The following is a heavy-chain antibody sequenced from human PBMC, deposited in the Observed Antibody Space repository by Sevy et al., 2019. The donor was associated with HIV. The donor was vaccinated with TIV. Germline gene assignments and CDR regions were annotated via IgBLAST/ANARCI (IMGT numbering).Heavy chain of an antibody. J-gene: IGHJ5*02. Sequence: ASVKVSCKASGYTFTSYGISWVRQAPGQGLEWMGWISAYNGNTNYAQKLQGRVTMTTDTSTSTAYMELRSLRSDDTVVYYCARVPNIVVVVAATSRFDPWGQGTLVTVSS. CDR1: GYTFTSYG. CDR3: ARVPNIVVVVAATSRFDP. V-gene: IGHV1-18*01. CDR2: ISAYNGNT. D-gene: IGHD2-15*01.